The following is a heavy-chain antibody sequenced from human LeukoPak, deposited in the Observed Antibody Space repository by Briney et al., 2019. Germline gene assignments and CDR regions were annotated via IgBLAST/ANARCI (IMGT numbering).Heavy chain of an antibody. V-gene: IGHV4-39*01. CDR1: GGSISSSNYY. Sequence: PSETLSLTCTVSGGSISSSNYYWGWIRQPPGKGLEWIGSTFYTGSTYYNPSLKSRVTVSVDTSKNQFSLKLNSVTAADTAVYYCARLTMVRGVDCWGQGTLVTVSS. D-gene: IGHD3-10*01. CDR3: ARLTMVRGVDC. J-gene: IGHJ4*02. CDR2: TFYTGST.